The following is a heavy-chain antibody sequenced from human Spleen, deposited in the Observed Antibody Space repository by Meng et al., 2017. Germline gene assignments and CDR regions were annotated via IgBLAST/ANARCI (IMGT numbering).Heavy chain of an antibody. J-gene: IGHJ4*02. CDR3: ARGPTTMAHDFDY. CDR2: INHSGST. CDR1: GGSFSDYY. Sequence: QVKVPQWGAGLLNPSETLSLTCVVSGGSFSDYYWSWIRQPPGKGLEWIGEINHSGSTNYNPSLESRATISVDTSQNNLSLKLSSVTAADSAVYYCARGPTTMAHDFDYWGQGTLVTVSS. V-gene: IGHV4-34*01. D-gene: IGHD4-11*01.